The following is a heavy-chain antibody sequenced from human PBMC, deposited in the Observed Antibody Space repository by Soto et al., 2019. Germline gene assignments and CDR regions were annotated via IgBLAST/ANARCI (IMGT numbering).Heavy chain of an antibody. D-gene: IGHD6-13*01. CDR2: IYSGGST. V-gene: IGHV3-53*01. J-gene: IGHJ4*02. CDR3: ASNKNTGYSSSWVEPPHFDY. CDR1: GFTVSSNY. Sequence: GSLRLSCAASGFTVSSNYMSWVRQAPGKGLEWVSVIYSGGSTYYADSVKGRFTISRDNSKNTLYLQMNSLRAEDTAVYYCASNKNTGYSSSWVEPPHFDYWGQGTLVTVSS.